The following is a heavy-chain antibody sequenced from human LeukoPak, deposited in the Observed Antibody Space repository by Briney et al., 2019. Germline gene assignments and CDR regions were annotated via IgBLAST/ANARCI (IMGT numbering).Heavy chain of an antibody. Sequence: SETLSLTCTVSGASISAFHWTWFRQLAGKGLEWIGLIYSSGSTLFNPSLKSRVAMSVDLTKNQLSPKLTSVTAADTAMYYCARKDGDYWGRGTLVTVSS. J-gene: IGHJ4*02. CDR1: GASISAFH. CDR3: ARKDGDY. V-gene: IGHV4-4*07. CDR2: IYSSGST.